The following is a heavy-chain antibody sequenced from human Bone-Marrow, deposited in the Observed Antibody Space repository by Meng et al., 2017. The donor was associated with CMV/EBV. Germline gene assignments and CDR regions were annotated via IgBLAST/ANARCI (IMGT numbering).Heavy chain of an antibody. CDR1: GFSVSTNH. V-gene: IGHV3-66*02. CDR3: ARAQGYYLALPPTY. D-gene: IGHD3-22*01. Sequence: GGSLRLSCAASGFSVSTNHMNWVRQAPGKGLEWVSVIYSGDSTYYADSVKGRFTISRDNSKNTLYLQMNSLRIEDTAVYYCARAQGYYLALPPTYWGQGTLVTVSS. CDR2: IYSGDST. J-gene: IGHJ4*02.